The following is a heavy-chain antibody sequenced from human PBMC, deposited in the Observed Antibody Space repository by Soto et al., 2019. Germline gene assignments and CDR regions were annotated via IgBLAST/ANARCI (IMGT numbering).Heavy chain of an antibody. CDR1: GGSIDSSSYY. J-gene: IGHJ5*02. CDR3: ARHRARNWVDP. CDR2: IYYSGST. Sequence: PSETLSLTCIVSGGSIDSSSYYVVCIRQPPWNGLELIGSIYYSGSTYYNPSLKSRVTISVDTSKNQFSLKLSSVTAADTAVFYCARHRARNWVDPWGQATLVTVCS. V-gene: IGHV4-39*01.